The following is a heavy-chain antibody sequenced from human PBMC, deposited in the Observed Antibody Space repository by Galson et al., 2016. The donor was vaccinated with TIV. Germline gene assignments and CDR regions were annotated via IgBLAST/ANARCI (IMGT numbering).Heavy chain of an antibody. CDR1: GYSFTTHW. CDR2: MYPGDSDT. J-gene: IGHJ4*02. D-gene: IGHD1-26*01. V-gene: IGHV5-51*01. CDR3: ARQGPTKGSLGY. Sequence: QSGAEVKQSGESLKISCKASGYSFTTHWIGWVRQMPGKGLEWMGIMYPGDSDTIYSPSFQGQVTISADKSISTVYLQWSSLKASDAAMYYCARQGPTKGSLGYWGQGTLLTVSS.